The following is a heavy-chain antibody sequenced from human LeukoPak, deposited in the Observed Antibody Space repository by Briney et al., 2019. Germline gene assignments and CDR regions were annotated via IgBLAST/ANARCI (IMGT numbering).Heavy chain of an antibody. J-gene: IGHJ2*01. CDR2: IYYSGST. D-gene: IGHD6-13*01. Sequence: SETLSLTCAVYGGSFSGYYWSWIRQPPGKGLEWIGYIYYSGSTNYNPSLKSRVTISVDTSKNQFSLKLSSVTAADTAVYYCARASGSWRWPGYFDLWGRGTLVTVSS. V-gene: IGHV4-59*01. CDR1: GGSFSGYY. CDR3: ARASGSWRWPGYFDL.